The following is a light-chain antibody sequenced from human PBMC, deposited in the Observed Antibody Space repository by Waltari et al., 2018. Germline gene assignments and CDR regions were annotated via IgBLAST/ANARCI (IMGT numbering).Light chain of an antibody. CDR2: ITS. Sequence: CRASQGGSHHLAWYQQKPGKAPKLLIYITSTLQSGVPSRFSGSGSGTDFTLTIDGLQSEDFATYYCLQDDSYPWTFGQGTKVEIK. CDR3: LQDDSYPWT. V-gene: IGKV1-8*01. CDR1: QGGSHH. J-gene: IGKJ1*01.